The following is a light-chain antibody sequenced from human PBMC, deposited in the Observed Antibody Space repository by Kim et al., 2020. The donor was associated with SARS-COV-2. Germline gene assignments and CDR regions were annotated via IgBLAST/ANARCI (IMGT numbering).Light chain of an antibody. V-gene: IGKV3-15*01. CDR1: QSVSSN. J-gene: IGKJ2*01. CDR2: GAS. CDR3: QQYNNWPPMYT. Sequence: EIVMTQSPATLSVSPGESATLSCRASQSVSSNLAWYQPKPGQAPRLLIYGASTRATGIPARFSGSGSGTEFPLTISSLQSEDFAVYYCQQYNNWPPMYTFGQGTKLEI.